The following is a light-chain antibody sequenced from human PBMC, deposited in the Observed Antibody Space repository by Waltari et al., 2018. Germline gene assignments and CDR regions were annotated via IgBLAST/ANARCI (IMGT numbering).Light chain of an antibody. CDR3: SSYTSSSTPLV. V-gene: IGLV2-14*03. J-gene: IGLJ2*01. CDR1: SRDVGVYNY. CDR2: DVS. Sequence: QSALTQPASVSGSPGQSITISCTGTSRDVGVYNYVSWFQQHPGKAPKLMIYDVSNRTSGVSNRFSGSKSGNTASLTISGLQAEDEADYYCSSYTSSSTPLVFGGGTKLTVL.